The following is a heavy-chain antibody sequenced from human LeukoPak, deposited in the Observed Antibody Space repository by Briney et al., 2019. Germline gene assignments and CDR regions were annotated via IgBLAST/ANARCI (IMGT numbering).Heavy chain of an antibody. D-gene: IGHD3-10*01. CDR2: ISSSSSYI. J-gene: IGHJ4*02. V-gene: IGHV3-21*01. CDR3: ARSGASTWIPPDY. Sequence: PGGSLRLSCAASGFTFSSYNMNWVRRAPGKGLEWVSSISSSSSYIYYADSVKGRFTISRDNAKSSLYLQMNSLRAEDTAVYYCARSGASTWIPPDYWGQGTLVTVSS. CDR1: GFTFSSYN.